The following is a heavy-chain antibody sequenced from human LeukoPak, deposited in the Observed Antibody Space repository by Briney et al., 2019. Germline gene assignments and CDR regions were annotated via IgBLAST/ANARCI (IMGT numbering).Heavy chain of an antibody. CDR2: ISSRSTYI. D-gene: IGHD2-15*01. V-gene: IGHV3-21*01. CDR1: GVTFSSYS. J-gene: IGHJ4*02. CDR3: ARGVRYCSGGSCYSGASGFDY. Sequence: PGGSLRLSCAASGVTFSSYSMNWVRQAPGKGLEWVSSISSRSTYIYYADSVKGRFTISRDNAKNSLYLQMNSLRAEDTAVYYCARGVRYCSGGSCYSGASGFDYWGQGTLVTVSS.